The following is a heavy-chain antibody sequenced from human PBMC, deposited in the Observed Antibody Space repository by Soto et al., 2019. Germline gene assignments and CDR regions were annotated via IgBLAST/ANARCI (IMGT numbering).Heavy chain of an antibody. CDR3: ARVNDFWTGYYSTNWFDP. CDR2: IYYSGST. J-gene: IGHJ5*02. Sequence: SETLSLTCTVSGGSISSYYWSWIRQPPGKGLKWIGYIYYSGSTNYNPSLKSRVTISVDTSKNQFSLKLSSVTAADMAVYYCARVNDFWTGYYSTNWFDPWGQGTLVTVSS. D-gene: IGHD3-3*01. CDR1: GGSISSYY. V-gene: IGHV4-59*01.